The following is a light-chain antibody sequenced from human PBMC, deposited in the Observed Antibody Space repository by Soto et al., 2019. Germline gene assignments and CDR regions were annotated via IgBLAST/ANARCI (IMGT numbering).Light chain of an antibody. CDR3: QNYKSALRIT. J-gene: IGKJ5*01. Sequence: DIQMTQSPSTLSASVGDRFTIXXRASQGITNYLAWYQRKPGKVTKLVXYAASTLQSGVPSRFSGSGSGTDFTLTISSLQPEDVATYYCQNYKSALRITFGQGTRLEIK. V-gene: IGKV1-27*01. CDR1: QGITNY. CDR2: AAS.